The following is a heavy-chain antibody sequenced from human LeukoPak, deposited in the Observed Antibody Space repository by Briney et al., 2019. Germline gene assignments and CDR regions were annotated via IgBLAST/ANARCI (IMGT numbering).Heavy chain of an antibody. D-gene: IGHD1-26*01. J-gene: IGHJ4*02. CDR3: ARVKRFGGATNGVDY. CDR2: ISSSDSTV. CDR1: GFTFSAYA. Sequence: PGGSLRLSCAASGFTFSAYAMNWVRQAPGKGLEWVSYISSSDSTVYYADSVKGRFTISRDNVKNSLYLQMNSLRAEDTAVYYCARVKRFGGATNGVDYWGQGTLVTVSS. V-gene: IGHV3-48*03.